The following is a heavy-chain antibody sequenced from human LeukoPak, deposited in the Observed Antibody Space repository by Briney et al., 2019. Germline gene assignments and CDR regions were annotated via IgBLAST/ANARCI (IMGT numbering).Heavy chain of an antibody. CDR2: IYYSGST. D-gene: IGHD6-13*01. CDR3: ARGIAAAGSAFDT. V-gene: IGHV4-30-4*01. J-gene: IGHJ3*02. Sequence: SQTLSLTCTVSGGSISSGDYYWSWIRQPPGKGLEWVGYIYYSGSTYYNPSLKSRVTLSVDTSKNQFSLKLSSVTAADTAVYYRARGIAAAGSAFDTWGQGTMVTVSS. CDR1: GGSISSGDYY.